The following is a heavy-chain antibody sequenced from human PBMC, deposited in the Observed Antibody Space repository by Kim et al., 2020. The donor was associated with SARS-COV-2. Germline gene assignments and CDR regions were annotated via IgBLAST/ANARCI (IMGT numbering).Heavy chain of an antibody. D-gene: IGHD4-17*01. CDR2: T. CDR3: ASQGGYGGNEH. Sequence: TYYNPSLKSRVTISVDTSKNQFSLKLSSVTAADTAVYYCASQGGYGGNEHWGQGTLVTVSS. V-gene: IGHV4-39*01. J-gene: IGHJ1*01.